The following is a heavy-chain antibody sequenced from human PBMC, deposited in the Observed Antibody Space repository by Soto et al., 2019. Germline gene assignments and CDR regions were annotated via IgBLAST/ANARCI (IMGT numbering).Heavy chain of an antibody. CDR1: GDSISSGDYY. CDR2: IYYSGTT. Sequence: SETLSLTCTVSGDSISSGDYYWSWIRQPPGKGLEWIAYIYYSGTTYYNPSLKSRVTMSVDTSKNLFSLKLSFVTAADTAVYYCARVRTIFGVVPPENWFDPWGQGTLVTVSS. D-gene: IGHD3-3*01. V-gene: IGHV4-30-4*01. CDR3: ARVRTIFGVVPPENWFDP. J-gene: IGHJ5*02.